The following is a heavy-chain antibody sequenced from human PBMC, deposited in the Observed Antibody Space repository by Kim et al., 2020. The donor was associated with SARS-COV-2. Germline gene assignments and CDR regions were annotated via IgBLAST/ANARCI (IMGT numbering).Heavy chain of an antibody. J-gene: IGHJ6*02. Sequence: GGSLRLSCAASGFTFGNYAMTWVRQAPGKGLQWVSAISGSGSATYYVDSVKGRFTILRDNSKNTLSLQMNSLRVEDTAIYYCPKDFSAGLDVWGQGTTVT. V-gene: IGHV3-23*01. CDR1: GFTFGNYA. CDR2: ISGSGSAT. CDR3: PKDFSAGLDV.